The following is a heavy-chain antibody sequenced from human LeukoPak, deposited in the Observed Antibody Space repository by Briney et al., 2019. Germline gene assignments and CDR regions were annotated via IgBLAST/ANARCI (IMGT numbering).Heavy chain of an antibody. J-gene: IGHJ4*02. CDR3: ARHVEQNLCYFDY. V-gene: IGHV4-39*01. Sequence: SETLSLTRTVYTRSISSGEYQWRWMRQSPGKGLEWTGSTNYRGFIHHNPSLKSRVTISVDTSTNQFSLKLGSVTAAYTATHYCARHVEQNLCYFDYWGQGTLVTVSS. CDR1: TRSISSGEYQ. D-gene: IGHD6-13*01. CDR2: TNYRGFI.